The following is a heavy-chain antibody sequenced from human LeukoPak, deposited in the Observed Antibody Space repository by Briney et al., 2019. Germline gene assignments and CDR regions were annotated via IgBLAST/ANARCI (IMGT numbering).Heavy chain of an antibody. CDR3: ARAVAGPFDY. CDR1: GYTFTGYH. V-gene: IGHV1-2*02. Sequence: ASVTVSFKASGYTFTGYHIHWVRQAPGQGLEWMGWINPNSGDTNYAQKFQGRVTMTRDTSINTAYMEVTMLRSDDTAVYFCARAVAGPFDYWGQGTLVTVSS. CDR2: INPNSGDT. J-gene: IGHJ4*02. D-gene: IGHD6-19*01.